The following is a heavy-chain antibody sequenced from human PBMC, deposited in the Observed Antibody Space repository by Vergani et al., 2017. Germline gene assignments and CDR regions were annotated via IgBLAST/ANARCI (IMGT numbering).Heavy chain of an antibody. CDR3: ARDRPYSGSYLFDC. CDR2: ISGNNDDV. J-gene: IGHJ4*02. CDR1: GFTFSHYS. V-gene: IGHV3-21*01. D-gene: IGHD1-26*01. Sequence: EVQMVESGGGLVKPGGSLRLSCVASGFTFSHYSMNWVRQAPGKGLEWVSSISGNNDDVYYADSVQGRFTISRDNAKNSLYLDMSSLRAEDTAVYYCARDRPYSGSYLFDCWGQGTLVTVSS.